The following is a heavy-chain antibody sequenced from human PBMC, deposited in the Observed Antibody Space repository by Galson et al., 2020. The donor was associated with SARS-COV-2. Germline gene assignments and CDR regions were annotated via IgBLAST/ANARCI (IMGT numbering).Heavy chain of an antibody. CDR3: ARDGEQRVSPGHTNWFDP. CDR2: ISGLSTYI. Sequence: GESLKISCAASGFTFKNYSMNWVRQAPGKGLEWVSSISGLSTYIYYADSVKGRFTIPRDNAKNSLYLQMNSLRGEDTAVYYCARDGEQRVSPGHTNWFDPWGQGTLVTVSS. D-gene: IGHD6-6*01. CDR1: GFTFKNYS. J-gene: IGHJ5*02. V-gene: IGHV3-21*01.